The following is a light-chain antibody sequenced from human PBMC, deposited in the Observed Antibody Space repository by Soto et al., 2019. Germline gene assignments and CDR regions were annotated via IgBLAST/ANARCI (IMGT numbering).Light chain of an antibody. J-gene: IGLJ1*01. CDR3: SSYVSGNNYV. Sequence: QSALTQPPSASGSPGQSVTISCTGTSSDVGGYNFVSWYQQHPGKAPKLLIYEDYKRPSGVLDRFSGSRSGQRVSLTVSGLQADDEADYYCSSYVSGNNYVFGAGTKLTVL. V-gene: IGLV2-8*01. CDR1: SSDVGGYNF. CDR2: EDY.